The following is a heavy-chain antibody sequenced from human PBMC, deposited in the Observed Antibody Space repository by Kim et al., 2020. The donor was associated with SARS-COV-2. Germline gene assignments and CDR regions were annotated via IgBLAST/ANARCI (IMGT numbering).Heavy chain of an antibody. D-gene: IGHD2-2*02. CDR3: ARLGDCSSTSCYMIEAWNWFDP. J-gene: IGHJ5*02. CDR1: GGSFSGYY. V-gene: IGHV4-34*01. Sequence: SETLSLTCAVYGGSFSGYYWSWIRQPPGKGLEWIGEINHSGSTNYNPSLKSRVTISVDTSKNQFSLKLSSVTAADTAVYYCARLGDCSSTSCYMIEAWNWFDPWGQGTLVTVSS. CDR2: INHSGST.